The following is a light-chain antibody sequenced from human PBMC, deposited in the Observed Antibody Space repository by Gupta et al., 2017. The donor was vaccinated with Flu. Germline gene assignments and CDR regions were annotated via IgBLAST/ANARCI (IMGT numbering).Light chain of an antibody. J-gene: IGKJ4*01. CDR2: DAS. V-gene: IGKV3-11*01. CDR1: QSVSSY. Sequence: PATLSLSPGERATLSCRASQSVSSYLAWYQQKPGQAPRLLIYDASNRATGIPARFSGSGSGTDFTLTISSLEPEDFAVYYCQQRSNWPPITFGGGTKVEIK. CDR3: QQRSNWPPIT.